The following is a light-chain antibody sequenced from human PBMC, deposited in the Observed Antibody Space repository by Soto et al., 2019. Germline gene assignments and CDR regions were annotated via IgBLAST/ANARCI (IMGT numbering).Light chain of an antibody. J-gene: IGLJ2*01. CDR2: EVS. V-gene: IGLV2-8*01. Sequence: QSALTQPPSASGSPGQSVTISCTGTSSDVGDYNYVSWYQQHPGKAPQLVIYEVSKRPSGVPDRFSGSKSGNTASLTVSGLLAEDEADYYYSSYAGSNNHVVFGGGTKVTVL. CDR3: SSYAGSNNHVV. CDR1: SSDVGDYNY.